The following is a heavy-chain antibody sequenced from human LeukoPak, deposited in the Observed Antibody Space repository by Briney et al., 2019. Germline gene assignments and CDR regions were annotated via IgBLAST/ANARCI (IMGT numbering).Heavy chain of an antibody. V-gene: IGHV4-38-2*01. CDR3: ARFSSGWYNYWFDP. CDR2: IYHGGST. CDR1: GYSISSGYY. Sequence: PSETLSLTCAVSGYSISSGYYWGWIRQPPGKGLEWIGSIYHGGSTYYNPSLKSRVTISVDTSKNQFSLKLSSVTAADTAVYYCARFSSGWYNYWFDPWGQGTLVTVSS. D-gene: IGHD6-19*01. J-gene: IGHJ5*02.